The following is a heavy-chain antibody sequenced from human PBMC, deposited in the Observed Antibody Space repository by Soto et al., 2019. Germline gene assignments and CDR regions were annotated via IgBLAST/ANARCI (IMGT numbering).Heavy chain of an antibody. V-gene: IGHV4-30-4*01. Sequence: SETLCLTCSVSGASIRDGDYYWSWLRQPPGKGPEWIGIIDYTGGTHYNPTLTGPVSMSVDTSANQFSLKVNFVTAADSAVYYCARVGYGDYGRGYYFDFWGPGIMVTVSS. CDR3: ARVGYGDYGRGYYFDF. J-gene: IGHJ4*02. D-gene: IGHD4-17*01. CDR2: IDYTGGT. CDR1: GASIRDGDYY.